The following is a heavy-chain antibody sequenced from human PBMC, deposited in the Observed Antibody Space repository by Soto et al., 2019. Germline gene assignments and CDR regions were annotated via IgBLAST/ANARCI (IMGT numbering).Heavy chain of an antibody. CDR3: ARPRLNNTMVRGDAWGFDY. Sequence: PGGSLRLSCAASGFTFSSYAMHWVRQAPGKGLEWVAVISYDGSNKYYADSVKGRFTISRDNSKNTLYLQMNSLRAEDTAVYYCARPRLNNTMVRGDAWGFDYWGQGTLVTVSS. CDR1: GFTFSSYA. CDR2: ISYDGSNK. V-gene: IGHV3-30-3*01. J-gene: IGHJ4*02. D-gene: IGHD3-10*01.